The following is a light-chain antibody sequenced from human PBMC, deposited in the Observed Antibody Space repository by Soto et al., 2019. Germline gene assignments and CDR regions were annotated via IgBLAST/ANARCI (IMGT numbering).Light chain of an antibody. CDR1: SSDVGTYNH. CDR2: DVS. J-gene: IGLJ2*01. Sequence: QSVLTQPRSVSGPPGQSVSISCSGTSSDVGTYNHVSWYQQHPGKAPKLMIYDVSKLPSGVPDRFSGSKYRNTASLTISGLQDEDAADYYCCSYAGGYTHAVFGGGTKLTVL. CDR3: CSYAGGYTHAV. V-gene: IGLV2-11*01.